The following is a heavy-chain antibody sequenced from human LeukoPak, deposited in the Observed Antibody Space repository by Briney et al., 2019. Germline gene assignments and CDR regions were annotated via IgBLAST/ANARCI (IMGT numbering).Heavy chain of an antibody. CDR1: GGSISSGGYY. CDR2: IYYSGST. D-gene: IGHD2-2*01. CDR3: ARLASGYCSSTSCLNWFDP. J-gene: IGHJ5*02. V-gene: IGHV4-31*03. Sequence: PSETLSLTCTVSGGSISSGGYYWSWIRQHPGKGLEWIGYIYYSGSTYYNPSLKSRVTISVDTSKNQFSLKLSSVTAADTAVYYCARLASGYCSSTSCLNWFDPWGQGTLVTVSS.